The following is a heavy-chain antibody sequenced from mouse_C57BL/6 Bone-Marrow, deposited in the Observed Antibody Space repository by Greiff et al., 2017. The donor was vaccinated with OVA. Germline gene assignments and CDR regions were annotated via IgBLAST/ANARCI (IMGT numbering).Heavy chain of an antibody. V-gene: IGHV1-26*01. Sequence: VQLQQSGPELVKPGASVKISCKASGYTFTDYYMNWVKQSHGKSLEWIGDINPNNGGTSYNQKFKGKATLTVDKSSSTAYMELRSLTSEDSAVYYCARCRVLGPWFAYWGQGTLVTVSA. CDR1: GYTFTDYY. J-gene: IGHJ3*01. CDR3: ARCRVLGPWFAY. CDR2: INPNNGGT.